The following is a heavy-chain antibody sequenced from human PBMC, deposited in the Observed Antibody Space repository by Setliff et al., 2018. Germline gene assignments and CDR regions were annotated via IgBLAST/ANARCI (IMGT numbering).Heavy chain of an antibody. CDR3: AKASVWVVDANCGSFDV. CDR2: VVPIYGPA. J-gene: IGHJ3*01. CDR1: GGSFRNSG. Sequence: ASVKVSCKASGGSFRNSGSGWVRQAPGQGLEWIGGVVPIYGPAKYAQKFQGRVEITTDESTNTAYMELSSLTSDDTATYYCAKASVWVVDANCGSFDVWGQGTVVTVSS. V-gene: IGHV1-69*05. D-gene: IGHD2-15*01.